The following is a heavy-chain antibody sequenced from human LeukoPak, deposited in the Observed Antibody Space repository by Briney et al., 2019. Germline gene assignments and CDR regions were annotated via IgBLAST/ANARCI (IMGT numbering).Heavy chain of an antibody. CDR3: ARARQGYSYGPPFGY. CDR2: IYNRGST. V-gene: IGHV4-59*12. CDR1: GFTFSSYA. D-gene: IGHD5-18*01. J-gene: IGHJ4*02. Sequence: PGGSLRLSCAASGFTFSSYAMSWIRQPPGKGLEYIGYIYNRGSTFYNPSLKSRVTISTDTSKNQFSLKLSSVTAADTAVYYCARARQGYSYGPPFGYWGQGTLVTVSS.